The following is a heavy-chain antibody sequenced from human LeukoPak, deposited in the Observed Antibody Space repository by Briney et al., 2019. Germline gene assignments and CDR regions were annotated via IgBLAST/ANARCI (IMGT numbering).Heavy chain of an antibody. CDR1: GFSLTTTGVG. V-gene: IGHV2-5*01. D-gene: IGHD3-16*01. Sequence: SGPTLVNPTPALTLTCTFSGFSLTTTGVGVGWIRQPPVKALEWLALIYWNDDKRYIPSLKSRLTITKDTSKTQVVLTVTNMDPVDTATYYCAHSMSATDDLFDPWGQGTLVTVSS. CDR2: IYWNDDK. CDR3: AHSMSATDDLFDP. J-gene: IGHJ5*02.